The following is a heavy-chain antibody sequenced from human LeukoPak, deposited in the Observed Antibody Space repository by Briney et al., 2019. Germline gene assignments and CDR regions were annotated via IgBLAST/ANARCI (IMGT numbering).Heavy chain of an antibody. D-gene: IGHD2-21*01. V-gene: IGHV3-30-3*01. CDR1: GFTFNIYA. CDR2: ISYDGSKT. J-gene: IGHJ4*02. Sequence: GGSLRLSCAASGFTFNIYAMHWVRQAPGKGLEWVAVISYDGSKTYYADSVKGRFTISRDNSKNTLYLQMNSLRAEDTALYYCARLVASDGLSYFDFWGQGTLVTVSS. CDR3: ARLVASDGLSYFDF.